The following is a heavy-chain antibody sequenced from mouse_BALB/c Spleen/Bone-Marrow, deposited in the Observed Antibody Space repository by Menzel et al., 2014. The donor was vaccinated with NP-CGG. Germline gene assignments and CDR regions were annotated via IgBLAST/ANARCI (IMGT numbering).Heavy chain of an antibody. CDR1: GFTFSSYG. D-gene: IGHD1-1*01. CDR3: ARQYGSSYFDY. V-gene: IGHV5-9-2*01. J-gene: IGHJ2*01. CDR2: ISGDGSYT. Sequence: EVMLVESGGGLVKPGGSLKLSCAASGFTFSSYGMSWVRQTPEKRLEWVATISGDGSYTYYPDSVKGRFTISRDNAKNNLHLQMSSLRSEDTALYYCARQYGSSYFDYWGQGTTLTVSS.